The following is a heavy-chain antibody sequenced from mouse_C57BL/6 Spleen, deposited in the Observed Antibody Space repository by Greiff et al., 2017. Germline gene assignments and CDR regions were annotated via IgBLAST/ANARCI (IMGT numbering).Heavy chain of an antibody. J-gene: IGHJ2*01. Sequence: EVMLVESGGGLVKPGGSLKLSCAASGFTFSSYAMSWVRQTPEKRLEWVATISDGGSYTYYPDNVKGRFTISRDNAKNNLYLQMSHLKSEDTAMYYGAREGYYGSSYYFDYWGQGTTLTVSS. V-gene: IGHV5-4*01. CDR3: AREGYYGSSYYFDY. D-gene: IGHD1-1*01. CDR2: ISDGGSYT. CDR1: GFTFSSYA.